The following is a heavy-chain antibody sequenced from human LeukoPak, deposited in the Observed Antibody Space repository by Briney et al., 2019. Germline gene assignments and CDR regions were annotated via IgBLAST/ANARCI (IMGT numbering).Heavy chain of an antibody. Sequence: GGSLRLSCAVSGFTVSSNYMSWVRQAPGKGLEWVSVIYSGGSTYYADSVKGRFTISRDNSKNTLYLQMNSLRAEDTAVYYCASDSSGWFLSYGMDVWGQGTTVTVSS. V-gene: IGHV3-53*01. CDR1: GFTVSSNY. J-gene: IGHJ6*02. CDR3: ASDSSGWFLSYGMDV. CDR2: IYSGGST. D-gene: IGHD6-19*01.